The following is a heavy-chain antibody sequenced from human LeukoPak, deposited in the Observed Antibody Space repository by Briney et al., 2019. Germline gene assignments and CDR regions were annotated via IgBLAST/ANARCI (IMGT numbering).Heavy chain of an antibody. D-gene: IGHD2-2*01. Sequence: GGSLRLSCAASGFTFSNAWMSWVRQAPGMGLEWVGRIKSKTDGGTTDYAAPVKGRFTISRDDSKNTLYLQMNSLKTEDTTVYYCTTVEGYCSSTSCYDYWGQGTLVTVSS. J-gene: IGHJ4*02. CDR2: IKSKTDGGTT. CDR1: GFTFSNAW. V-gene: IGHV3-15*01. CDR3: TTVEGYCSSTSCYDY.